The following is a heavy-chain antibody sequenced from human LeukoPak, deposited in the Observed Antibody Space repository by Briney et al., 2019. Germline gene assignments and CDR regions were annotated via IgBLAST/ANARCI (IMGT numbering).Heavy chain of an antibody. CDR2: IYYSGST. CDR1: GGSISSSSYY. Sequence: SETLSLTCTVSGGSISSSSYYWGWIRQPPGKGLEWIGSIYYSGSTYYNPSLKSRVTVSVDTSKNQFSLKLSSVTAADTAVYYCASPPYYDFWSGYSPDAFDIWGQGTMVTVSS. J-gene: IGHJ3*02. D-gene: IGHD3-3*01. CDR3: ASPPYYDFWSGYSPDAFDI. V-gene: IGHV4-39*01.